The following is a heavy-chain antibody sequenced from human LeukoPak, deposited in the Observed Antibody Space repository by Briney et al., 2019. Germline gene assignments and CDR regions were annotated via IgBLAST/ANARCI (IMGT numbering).Heavy chain of an antibody. V-gene: IGHV3-48*01. Sequence: GGSLRLSCAASGFSFTAYSMNWVRQAPGRGLEWISYIGPGGDIYYADSVTGRFTVPRDTAKNSLYLQMHGLRVEDTAVYYCARRFDSWGQGPLVTVPS. CDR1: GFSFTAYS. CDR3: ARRFDS. CDR2: IGPGGDI. J-gene: IGHJ4*02.